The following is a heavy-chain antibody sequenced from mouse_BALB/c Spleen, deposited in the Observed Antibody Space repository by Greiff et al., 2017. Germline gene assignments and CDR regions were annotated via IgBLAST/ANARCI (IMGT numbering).Heavy chain of an antibody. J-gene: IGHJ4*01. CDR3: VRHEGDY. CDR2: IRSKSNNYAT. Sequence: VQLKESGGGLVQPKGSLKLSCAASGFTFNTYAMNWVRQAPGKGLEWVARIRSKSNNYATYYADSVKDRFTISRDDSQSMLYLQMNNLKTEDTAMYYCVRHEGDYWGQGTSVTVSS. CDR1: GFTFNTYA. V-gene: IGHV10-1*02.